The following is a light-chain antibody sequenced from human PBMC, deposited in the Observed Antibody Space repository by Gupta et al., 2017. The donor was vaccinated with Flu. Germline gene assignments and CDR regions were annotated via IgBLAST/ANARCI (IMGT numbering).Light chain of an antibody. J-gene: IGLJ2*01. V-gene: IGLV3-25*03. Sequence: SYELTPPPSGSVSPGQTATITCSGNTLTSHYTYWYQQKPGPAPVLVIFNDTERPSGIPERFSGSNSGTTVTCTISVVQAEDEAAYDCQSAANSGTYLVFGGGTKLTVL. CDR2: NDT. CDR3: QSAANSGTYLV. CDR1: TLTSHY.